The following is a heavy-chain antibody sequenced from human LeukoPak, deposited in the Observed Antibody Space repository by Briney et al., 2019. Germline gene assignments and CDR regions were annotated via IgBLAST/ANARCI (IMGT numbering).Heavy chain of an antibody. CDR2: IYTSGST. D-gene: IGHD3-3*01. Sequence: SETLSLTCTVSGGSISSYYWSWIRQPAGKGLEWIGRIYTSGSTNYNPSLKSRVTTSVDTSKNQFSLKLSSVTAADTAVYYCARDADYDFWSGYPDHYFDYWGQGTLVTVSS. CDR3: ARDADYDFWSGYPDHYFDY. J-gene: IGHJ4*02. V-gene: IGHV4-4*07. CDR1: GGSISSYY.